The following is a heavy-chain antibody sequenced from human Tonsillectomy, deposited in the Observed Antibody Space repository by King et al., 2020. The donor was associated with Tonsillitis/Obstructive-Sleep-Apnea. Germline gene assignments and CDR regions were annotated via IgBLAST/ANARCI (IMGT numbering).Heavy chain of an antibody. CDR1: GGSISSSSFY. D-gene: IGHD3-10*01. Sequence: QLQESGPGLVKPSENLSLTCTVSGGSISSSSFYWGWIRQPPGKGLEWIGGIFYSGSTYYNPSLKSRVTISVDTSKNQFSLKLSSVTAADTAVYYCARRVTMVQGTFDYWGQGTLVTVSS. CDR3: ARRVTMVQGTFDY. V-gene: IGHV4-39*01. J-gene: IGHJ4*02. CDR2: IFYSGST.